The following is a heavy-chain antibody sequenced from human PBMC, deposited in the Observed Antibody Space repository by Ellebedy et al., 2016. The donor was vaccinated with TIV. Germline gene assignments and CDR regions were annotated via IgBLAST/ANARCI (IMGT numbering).Heavy chain of an antibody. CDR1: GLTFSSYA. J-gene: IGHJ4*02. CDR2: ISGSGRNT. V-gene: IGHV3-23*01. Sequence: GESLKISXAASGLTFSSYAMSWVRQAPGKGLKWVSAISGSGRNTYYTDSVKGRFTISRDNSKNTLSLQMNSLRAEDTAVYYCAKFFSEHLVHLYFDYWGQGTLVTVSS. D-gene: IGHD6-6*01. CDR3: AKFFSEHLVHLYFDY.